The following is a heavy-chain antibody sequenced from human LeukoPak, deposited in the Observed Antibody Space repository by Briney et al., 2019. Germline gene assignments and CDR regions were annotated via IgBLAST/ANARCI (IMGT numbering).Heavy chain of an antibody. J-gene: IGHJ4*02. CDR2: ISRRGNT. D-gene: IGHD3-10*01. V-gene: IGHV4-34*01. Sequence: SETLSLTCAVYGGSFSGYYWSWIRQPPGKGLEWIGQISRRGNTNYNPSLKSRVTISVDTSKNQLSLKLSTVTAADTALYYCARHGEYYFDYWGQGTLVTVSS. CDR3: ARHGEYYFDY. CDR1: GGSFSGYY.